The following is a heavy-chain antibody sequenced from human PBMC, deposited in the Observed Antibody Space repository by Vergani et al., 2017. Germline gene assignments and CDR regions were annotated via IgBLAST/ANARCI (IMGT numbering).Heavy chain of an antibody. V-gene: IGHV3-30*02. D-gene: IGHD4-23*01. J-gene: IGHJ4*02. CDR1: GFTFNSYG. Sequence: QVQLVESGGGVVQLGGSLRLSCAASGFTFNSYGMHWVRQAPGKGLEWVASIRSDESRRYYGDSMEGPFTISRDNAMNSLFLQMSSLRAGDTAVYFCVREIAGNVFADWGQGALVTVSA. CDR3: VREIAGNVFAD. CDR2: IRSDESRR.